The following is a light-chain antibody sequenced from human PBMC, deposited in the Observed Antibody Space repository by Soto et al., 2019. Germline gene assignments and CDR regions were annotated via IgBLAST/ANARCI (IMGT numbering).Light chain of an antibody. Sequence: EIVLTQSPATLSSSPGERTTLSCRASQSVSSYLAWYQQKPGQAPRLLIYDASNRATGIPARFSGSGSRTDFTLTISSLEPEDFAVYYCQQRSNWPPYTFGQGTKLEIK. CDR1: QSVSSY. J-gene: IGKJ2*01. CDR3: QQRSNWPPYT. V-gene: IGKV3-11*01. CDR2: DAS.